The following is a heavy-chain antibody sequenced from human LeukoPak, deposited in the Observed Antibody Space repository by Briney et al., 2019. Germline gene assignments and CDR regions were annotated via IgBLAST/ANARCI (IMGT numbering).Heavy chain of an antibody. CDR2: INGSSGGNT. V-gene: IGHV3-23*01. CDR1: GLSFSSYT. D-gene: IGHD6-13*01. J-gene: IGHJ4*02. CDR3: AKGLGTSSWYYFDY. Sequence: GGSLRLSCAASGLSFSSYTMGWVRQARGMGLEWVSAINGSSGGNTYYADSVKGRFTISRYNSKNTLYLQANSLRAEDTAVYYCAKGLGTSSWYYFDYWGQGTLVTVSS.